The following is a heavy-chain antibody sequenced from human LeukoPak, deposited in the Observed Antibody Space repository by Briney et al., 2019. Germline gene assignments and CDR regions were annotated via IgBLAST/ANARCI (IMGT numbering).Heavy chain of an antibody. CDR1: GFTFSSYA. V-gene: IGHV3-23*01. CDR3: AKSNPTYYDILTGLFDY. J-gene: IGHJ4*02. CDR2: ISGSGGST. Sequence: GGSLRLSCAASGFTFSSYAMSWVRQAPGKGLEWVSAISGSGGSTYYADSVKGRFTISRDNSKNTLYLQMNSLRAEDTAVYYCAKSNPTYYDILTGLFDYWGQGTLVTVSS. D-gene: IGHD3-9*01.